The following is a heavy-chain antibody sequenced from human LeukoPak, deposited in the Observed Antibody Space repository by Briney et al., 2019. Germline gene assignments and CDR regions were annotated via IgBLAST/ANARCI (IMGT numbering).Heavy chain of an antibody. Sequence: ASVKVSCKASGYTFNSYYISWVRQAPGQGLEWMGWISTYNDNTIYTQNLQGRVTMTTDTSTSTAYMELRSLRSDDTAVYYCARPDSSSGDAFDIWGPGTMVTVSS. D-gene: IGHD6-13*01. CDR1: GYTFNSYY. V-gene: IGHV1-18*01. J-gene: IGHJ3*02. CDR2: ISTYNDNT. CDR3: ARPDSSSGDAFDI.